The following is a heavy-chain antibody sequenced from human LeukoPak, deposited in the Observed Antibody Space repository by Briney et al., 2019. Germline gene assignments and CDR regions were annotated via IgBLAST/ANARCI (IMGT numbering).Heavy chain of an antibody. D-gene: IGHD3-10*01. Sequence: SETLSLTCTVSGGSISSSSYYWGWIRQPPGKGLEWIGSIYYSGSTYYNPSLKSRVTISVDTSKNQFSLKLSSVTAADTAVYYCARGGPMTPSNYYGSGSYYKSWGQGTLVTVSS. CDR3: ARGGPMTPSNYYGSGSYYKS. J-gene: IGHJ4*02. V-gene: IGHV4-39*01. CDR2: IYYSGST. CDR1: GGSISSSSYY.